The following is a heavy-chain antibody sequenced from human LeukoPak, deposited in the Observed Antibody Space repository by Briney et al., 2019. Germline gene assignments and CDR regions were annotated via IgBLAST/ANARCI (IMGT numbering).Heavy chain of an antibody. J-gene: IGHJ5*02. CDR2: INHSGST. CDR1: GGSFSGYY. CDR3: ARLSTTDNWFDP. Sequence: SETLSLTCAVYGGSFSGYYWSWIRQPPGKGLEWIGEINHSGSTNYNPSLKSRVTISVDTSKNQFSLKLSSVTAADTAVYYCARLSTTDNWFDPWGQGTLVTVSS. D-gene: IGHD1-1*01. V-gene: IGHV4-34*01.